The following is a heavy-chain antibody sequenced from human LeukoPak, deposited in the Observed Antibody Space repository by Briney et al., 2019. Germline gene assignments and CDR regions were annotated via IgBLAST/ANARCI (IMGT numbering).Heavy chain of an antibody. V-gene: IGHV4-31*03. CDR2: IYYSGST. D-gene: IGHD1-26*01. J-gene: IGHJ3*02. CDR3: AFGSYLDAFDI. Sequence: SETLSLTCTVSGGSISSGGYYWSWIRQHPGKGLEWIGYIYYSGSTYYNPSLKSRVTISVDTSKNQFSLKLSSVTAADTAVYYCAFGSYLDAFDIWGQGTMVTVSS. CDR1: GGSISSGGYY.